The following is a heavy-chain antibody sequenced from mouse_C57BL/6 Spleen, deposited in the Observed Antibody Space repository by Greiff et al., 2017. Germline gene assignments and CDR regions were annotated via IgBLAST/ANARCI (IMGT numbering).Heavy chain of an antibody. Sequence: QVQLQQSGPELVKPGASVKISCKASGYAFSSSWMNWVKQRPGKGLEGIGRIYPGDGDTNYNGKVKGKATLTADKSSSTAYMQLSSLTSEDSAVYFCARGGYGSSYGGLAYWGQGTLVTVSA. J-gene: IGHJ3*01. CDR1: GYAFSSSW. D-gene: IGHD1-1*01. CDR3: ARGGYGSSYGGLAY. V-gene: IGHV1-82*01. CDR2: IYPGDGDT.